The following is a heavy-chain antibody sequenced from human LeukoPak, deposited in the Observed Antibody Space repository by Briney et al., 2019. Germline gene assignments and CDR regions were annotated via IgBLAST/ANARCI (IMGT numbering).Heavy chain of an antibody. Sequence: GSLRLSCAASGFTFSTYVMTWVRQAPGKGLEWVSSIGGRGGSPYHGNSVKGRFSISRDNSKNTLYLQMNSLRDEDTAVYYCAKGGIGSSSGLDYWGQGTLVTVSS. CDR2: IGGRGGSP. J-gene: IGHJ4*02. CDR1: GFTFSTYV. V-gene: IGHV3-23*01. D-gene: IGHD5-18*01. CDR3: AKGGIGSSSGLDY.